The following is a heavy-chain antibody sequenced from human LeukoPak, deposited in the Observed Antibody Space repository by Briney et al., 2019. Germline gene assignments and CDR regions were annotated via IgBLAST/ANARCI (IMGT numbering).Heavy chain of an antibody. V-gene: IGHV1-2*02. D-gene: IGHD6-13*01. CDR3: VRDAIAAAGTGG. Sequence: ASVKVSCKASGYTFTGYHMHWVRQAPGQGLEWMGWINPNSGGTDYSQKFQGRVTMTRDTSISTAYMELSSLRSDDRAVYYCVRDAIAAAGTGGWGQGTLVTVSS. CDR1: GYTFTGYH. CDR2: INPNSGGT. J-gene: IGHJ4*02.